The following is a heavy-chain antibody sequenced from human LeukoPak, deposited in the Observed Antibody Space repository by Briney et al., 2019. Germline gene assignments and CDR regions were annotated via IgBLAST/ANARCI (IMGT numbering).Heavy chain of an antibody. Sequence: GGSLRLSCAASGFTVSSNYMSWVRQAPGKGLEWVSVIYSGGSTYYADSVKGRFTISRDNPKNTLYLQMNSLRAEDTAVYYCARRGYCSSTSCYVDYWGQGTLVTVSS. J-gene: IGHJ4*02. CDR3: ARRGYCSSTSCYVDY. CDR2: IYSGGST. CDR1: GFTVSSNY. V-gene: IGHV3-53*01. D-gene: IGHD2-2*01.